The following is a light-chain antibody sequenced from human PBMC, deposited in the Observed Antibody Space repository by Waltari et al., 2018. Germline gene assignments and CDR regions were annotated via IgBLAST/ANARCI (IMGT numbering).Light chain of an antibody. Sequence: EIVMTQSPATLSVSPGERATLSCRASQSVRSNLAWYQQKPGQAPRLLIYGASTRATGIPSRFSGSGSVTEFTRTISSLQSEDFAVYYCQQYNNWPPVTFGPGTKVDIK. V-gene: IGKV3-15*01. CDR1: QSVRSN. CDR3: QQYNNWPPVT. CDR2: GAS. J-gene: IGKJ3*01.